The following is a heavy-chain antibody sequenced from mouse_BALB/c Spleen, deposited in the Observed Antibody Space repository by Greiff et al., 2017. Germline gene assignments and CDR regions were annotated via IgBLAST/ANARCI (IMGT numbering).Heavy chain of an antibody. D-gene: IGHD2-4*01. CDR3: ARHDDYDWKFAY. CDR2: ISSGGSYT. Sequence: EVKLVESGGDLVKPGGSLKLSCAASGFTFSSYGMSWVRQTPDKRLEWVATISSGGSYTYYPDSVKGRFTISRDNAKNTLYLQMSSLKSEDTAMYYCARHDDYDWKFAYWGQGTLVTVSA. J-gene: IGHJ3*01. CDR1: GFTFSSYG. V-gene: IGHV5-6*02.